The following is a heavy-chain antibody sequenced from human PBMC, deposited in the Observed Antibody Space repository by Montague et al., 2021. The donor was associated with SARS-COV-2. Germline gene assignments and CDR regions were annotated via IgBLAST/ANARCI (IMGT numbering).Heavy chain of an antibody. D-gene: IGHD2-2*02. V-gene: IGHV3-48*03. Sequence: SLRLSCAASGFTFSSYEMNWVRQAPGKGLEWVSYISSSGSTIYYADSVKGRFTISRDNAKNSLYLQMNSLRAEGTAVYYCVRDRSYCSSTSCYTVIFDYWGQGTLVTVSS. CDR3: VRDRSYCSSTSCYTVIFDY. CDR1: GFTFSSYE. J-gene: IGHJ4*02. CDR2: ISSSGSTI.